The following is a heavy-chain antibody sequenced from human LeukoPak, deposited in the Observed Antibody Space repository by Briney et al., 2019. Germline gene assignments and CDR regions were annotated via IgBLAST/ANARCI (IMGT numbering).Heavy chain of an antibody. CDR1: GGSISSSGSY. CDR3: ARHQGEATVTAIYYFDY. CDR2: ISYSGGT. J-gene: IGHJ4*02. V-gene: IGHV4-39*01. D-gene: IGHD4-17*01. Sequence: SETLSLTCTVPGGSISSSGSYWGWIRQPPGKGLEWIGTISYSGGTYYNPSLESRVTISVDTSKNHFSLRLSSVTAADTAVYYCARHQGEATVTAIYYFDYWGQGTLVRVSS.